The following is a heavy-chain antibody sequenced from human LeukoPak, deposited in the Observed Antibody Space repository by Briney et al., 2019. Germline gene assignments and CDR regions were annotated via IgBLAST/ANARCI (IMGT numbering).Heavy chain of an antibody. CDR2: ISGSGGST. J-gene: IGHJ4*02. V-gene: IGHV3-23*01. CDR3: AKGSQYSSSWLQVY. Sequence: GGSLRLSCAASGFTFSSYAMSWVRQAPGKGLEWVLVISGSGGSTYYADSVKGRFTISRDNSKNTLYLQMNSLRAEDTAVYYCAKGSQYSSSWLQVYWGQGTLVTVSS. D-gene: IGHD6-13*01. CDR1: GFTFSSYA.